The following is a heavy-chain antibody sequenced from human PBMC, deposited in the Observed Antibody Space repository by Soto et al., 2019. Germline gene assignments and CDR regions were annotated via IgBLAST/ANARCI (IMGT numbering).Heavy chain of an antibody. D-gene: IGHD6-6*01. V-gene: IGHV1-8*01. Sequence: GASVKVSCKASGYTFTSYDINWVRQATGQGLEWMGWMNPNSGNTGYAQKFQGRVTMTRNTSISTAYMELSSLRSEDTAVYYCARESLGSSSSSYYYYYMDVWGKGTTVTVSS. CDR2: MNPNSGNT. CDR1: GYTFTSYD. CDR3: ARESLGSSSSSYYYYYMDV. J-gene: IGHJ6*03.